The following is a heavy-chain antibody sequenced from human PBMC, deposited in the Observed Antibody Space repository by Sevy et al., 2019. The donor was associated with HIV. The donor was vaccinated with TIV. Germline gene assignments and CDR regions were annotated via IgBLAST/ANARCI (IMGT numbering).Heavy chain of an antibody. J-gene: IGHJ5*02. Sequence: GGSLRLSCAASGFTFSSYSMSWVRQAPGKGLEWVSYISSSSSTIYYADSVKGRFTISRDNAKNSLYLQMNSLRDEDTAVYYCARDYYDILTGYPNWFDPWGQGTLVTVSS. D-gene: IGHD3-9*01. CDR2: ISSSSSTI. CDR3: ARDYYDILTGYPNWFDP. CDR1: GFTFSSYS. V-gene: IGHV3-48*02.